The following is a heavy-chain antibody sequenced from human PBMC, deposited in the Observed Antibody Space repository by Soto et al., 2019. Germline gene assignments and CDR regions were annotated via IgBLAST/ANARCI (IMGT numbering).Heavy chain of an antibody. CDR1: GGSINNNVYY. D-gene: IGHD1-26*01. Sequence: QLQLQESGPGLVKPSETLSLTCTVSGGSINNNVYYWGWIRQPPGKGLEWIGGIYYTGSTQYNSSLKSRLSISVDTSKNQFSLKLRSVTAADTAVYYCARRFIVAAGYHFDSWGQGTLVTVSS. CDR3: ARRFIVAAGYHFDS. V-gene: IGHV4-39*01. CDR2: IYYTGST. J-gene: IGHJ4*02.